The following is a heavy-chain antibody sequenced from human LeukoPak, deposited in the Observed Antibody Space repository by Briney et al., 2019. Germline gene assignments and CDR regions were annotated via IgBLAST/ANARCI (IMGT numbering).Heavy chain of an antibody. CDR1: GGSISSYY. V-gene: IGHV4-4*07. J-gene: IGHJ6*03. D-gene: IGHD3-10*01. CDR3: GRLYNYYMDV. CDR2: IYTSGST. Sequence: ASETLSLTCTVSGGSISSYYWSWIRQPAGQGLEWVGHIYTSGSTNHNPSLKSRVTMSVDTSKNQFSLKLSSVTAVDTAVYYCGRLYNYYMDVWGKGTTVTVSS.